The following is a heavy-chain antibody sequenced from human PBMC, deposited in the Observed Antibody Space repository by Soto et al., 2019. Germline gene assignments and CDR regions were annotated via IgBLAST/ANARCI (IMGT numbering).Heavy chain of an antibody. J-gene: IGHJ4*02. Sequence: QVQLVESGGGVVEPGRSLRLSCAASGFTFSNFGMQWGRQAPGKGLEWGASISYDGNLKYSADSVKGRFTISRDNSKNTLYLQMNSLRSEDTAVYYCARFWGPITAAVDDYWGQGTLVTVSS. CDR1: GFTFSNFG. CDR3: ARFWGPITAAVDDY. D-gene: IGHD6-13*01. V-gene: IGHV3-30*03. CDR2: ISYDGNLK.